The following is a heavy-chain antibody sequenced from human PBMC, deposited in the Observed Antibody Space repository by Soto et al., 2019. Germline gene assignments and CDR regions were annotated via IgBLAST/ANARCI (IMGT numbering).Heavy chain of an antibody. CDR3: ARDLKRLIAAAVRFDY. V-gene: IGHV1-18*01. Sequence: ASVKVSCKASGYTFTSYGISWVRQAPGQGLEWMGWISAYNGNTNYAQKLQGRVTMTTDTSTSTAYMELRSLRSDDTAVYYCARDLKRLIAAAVRFDYWGQGTLVTVSS. CDR1: GYTFTSYG. CDR2: ISAYNGNT. D-gene: IGHD6-13*01. J-gene: IGHJ4*02.